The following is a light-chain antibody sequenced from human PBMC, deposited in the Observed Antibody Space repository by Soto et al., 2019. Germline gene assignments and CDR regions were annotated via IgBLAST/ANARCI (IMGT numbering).Light chain of an antibody. CDR3: MQALHTPWT. J-gene: IGKJ1*01. V-gene: IGKV2-28*01. Sequence: DIVMTQSPLSLPVTPGEPASISCRSSQSLLYSSGNNYLDWYLQKPGQSPQLLIYLGSNRASGVPDRFSGSGAGTDFTLKISRVEAEDVGVYYCMQALHTPWTFGQGTKVEIK. CDR1: QSLLYSSGNNY. CDR2: LGS.